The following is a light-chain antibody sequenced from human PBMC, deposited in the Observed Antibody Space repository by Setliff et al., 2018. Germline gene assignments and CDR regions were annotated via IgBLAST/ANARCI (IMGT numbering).Light chain of an antibody. CDR1: SSNIGNNY. CDR2: DNY. J-gene: IGLJ2*01. V-gene: IGLV1-51*01. Sequence: QSALTQPPSVSAAPGQKVTISCSGSSSNIGNNYVSWYQHLPGTAPKLLIYDNYKRPSGIPDRFSGSKSGTSATLGITGLQTGDEADYYCGTWDSSLSAAVFGGGTK. CDR3: GTWDSSLSAAV.